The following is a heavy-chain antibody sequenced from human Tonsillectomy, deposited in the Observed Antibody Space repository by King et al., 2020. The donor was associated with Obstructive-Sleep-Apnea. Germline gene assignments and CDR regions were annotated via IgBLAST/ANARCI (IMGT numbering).Heavy chain of an antibody. CDR2: VSDDGSNK. J-gene: IGHJ4*02. CDR1: GFTFSAHS. V-gene: IGHV3-30-3*01. CDR3: ARKPVGLYDFDY. D-gene: IGHD3-22*01. Sequence: VQLVESGGAVVQPGRSLRLSCAASGFTFSAHSIHWVRQIPGKVLEWVAFVSDDGSNKYYADSVKGRLTGSRDNSKNTLYLQMNSLRAEDTAVYYCARKPVGLYDFDYWGQGTLVTVSS.